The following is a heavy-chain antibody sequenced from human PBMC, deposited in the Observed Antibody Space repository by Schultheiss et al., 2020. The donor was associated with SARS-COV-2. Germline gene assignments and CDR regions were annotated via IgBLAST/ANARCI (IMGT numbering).Heavy chain of an antibody. CDR2: ISYDGSNK. Sequence: GGSLRLSCAASGFTFSSYAMHWVRQAPGKGLEWVAVISYDGSNKYYADSVKGRFTISRDNSKNTLYLQMNSLRAEDTAVYYCASWGRVFDYWGQGTLVTVSS. CDR1: GFTFSSYA. V-gene: IGHV3-30*01. CDR3: ASWGRVFDY. J-gene: IGHJ4*02. D-gene: IGHD3-16*01.